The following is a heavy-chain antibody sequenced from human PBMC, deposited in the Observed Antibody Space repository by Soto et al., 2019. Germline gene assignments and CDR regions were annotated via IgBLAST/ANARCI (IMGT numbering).Heavy chain of an antibody. CDR3: AREETYYYDSSGYPYGY. D-gene: IGHD3-22*01. CDR2: INWNGGST. J-gene: IGHJ4*02. Sequence: GGSLRLSCAASGFTFDDYGMSWVRQAPGKGLEWVSGINWNGGSTGYADSVKGRFTISRDNAKNSLYLQMNSLRAEDTALYYCAREETYYYDSSGYPYGYWGQGTLVTVSS. V-gene: IGHV3-20*04. CDR1: GFTFDDYG.